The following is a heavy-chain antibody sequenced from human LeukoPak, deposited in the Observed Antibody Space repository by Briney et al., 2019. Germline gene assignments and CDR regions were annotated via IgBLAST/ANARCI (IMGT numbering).Heavy chain of an antibody. Sequence: AGGSLRLSCAASGFTFSSYGMHWVRQAPGKGLEWVAVISYDGSNKYYADSVKGRFTIPRDNSKNTLYLQMNSLRAEDTAVYYCAKGPTYDSLPYYFDYWGQGTLVTVSS. CDR2: ISYDGSNK. CDR3: AKGPTYDSLPYYFDY. D-gene: IGHD3-22*01. J-gene: IGHJ4*02. CDR1: GFTFSSYG. V-gene: IGHV3-30*18.